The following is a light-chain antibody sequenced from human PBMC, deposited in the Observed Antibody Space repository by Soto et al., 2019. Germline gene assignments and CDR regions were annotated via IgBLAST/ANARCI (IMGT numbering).Light chain of an antibody. V-gene: IGLV2-14*01. Sequence: QSVLTQPASVSGSPGQSITISCTGTSSDVVGYNYVSWYQQHPGKAPKLMIFEVSNRPSGVSNRFSGSKSGNTASLTIVGLQTEDEADYYCSSYISRSTLVFCGGTKLTVL. CDR1: SSDVVGYNY. CDR2: EVS. CDR3: SSYISRSTLV. J-gene: IGLJ2*01.